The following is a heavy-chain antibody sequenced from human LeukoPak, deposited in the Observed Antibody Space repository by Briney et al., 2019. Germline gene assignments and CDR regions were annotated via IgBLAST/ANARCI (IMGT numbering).Heavy chain of an antibody. V-gene: IGHV1-69*05. D-gene: IGHD2-2*01. CDR1: GGTFSSYA. CDR2: IIPIFGTA. J-gene: IGHJ6*03. Sequence: SVKVSCKASGGTFSSYAISWVRQAPGQGLEWMGGIIPIFGTANYAQKFQGRVTITTDESTSTAYMELSSLRSEDTAVYYCARESGSTSPGGYYYYYNMDVWGKGTTVTVSS. CDR3: ARESGSTSPGGYYYYYNMDV.